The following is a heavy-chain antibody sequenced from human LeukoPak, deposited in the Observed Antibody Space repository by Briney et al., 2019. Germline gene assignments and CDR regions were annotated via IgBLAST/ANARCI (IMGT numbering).Heavy chain of an antibody. V-gene: IGHV1-2*02. D-gene: IGHD2-2*02. CDR3: ARYSCSSTSCYKEGNWFDP. CDR1: GYTFTGYY. J-gene: IGHJ5*02. Sequence: ASVKVSCKASGYTFTGYYMHWVRQAPGQGLEWMGWINPNSGGTNYAQKFQGRVTMTRDTSISTACMELSRLRSDDTAVYYCARYSCSSTSCYKEGNWFDPWGQGTLVTVSS. CDR2: INPNSGGT.